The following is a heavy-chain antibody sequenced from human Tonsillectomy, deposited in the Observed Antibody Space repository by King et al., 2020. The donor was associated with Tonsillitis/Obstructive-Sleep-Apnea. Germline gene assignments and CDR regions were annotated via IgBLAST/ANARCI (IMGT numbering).Heavy chain of an antibody. V-gene: IGHV3-23*04. CDR3: AKVWSPIVVVPAAIRGYFDN. CDR1: GFTFSSYA. Sequence: QLVQSGGGLVQPGGSLRLSCAASGFTFSSYAMSWVRQAPGKGLEWVSAISGSGGSTYYADSVKGRFTISRDNSKNTLYLQMNSLRAEDTAVYYCAKVWSPIVVVPAAIRGYFDNWGQGTLVTVSS. D-gene: IGHD2-2*02. J-gene: IGHJ4*02. CDR2: ISGSGGST.